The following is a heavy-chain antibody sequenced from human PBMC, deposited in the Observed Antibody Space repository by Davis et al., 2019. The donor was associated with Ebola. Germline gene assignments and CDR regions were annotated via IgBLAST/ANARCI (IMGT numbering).Heavy chain of an antibody. CDR2: INPNSGGT. V-gene: IGHV1-2*06. CDR3: ARGVEQQHPYGMDV. Sequence: AASVKVSCKASGYTFTGYYMHWVRQAPGQGLEWMGRINPNSGGTNYAQKFQGRVTMTRDTSISTAYMELSRLRSDDTAVYYCARGVEQQHPYGMDVWGKGTTVTVSS. CDR1: GYTFTGYY. D-gene: IGHD6-13*01. J-gene: IGHJ6*04.